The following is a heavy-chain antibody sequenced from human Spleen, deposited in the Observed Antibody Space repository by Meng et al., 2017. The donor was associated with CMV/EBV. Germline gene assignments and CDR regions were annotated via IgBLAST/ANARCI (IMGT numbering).Heavy chain of an antibody. Sequence: ASVKVSCKASGYTFSSYGLSWVRQAPGQGLEWMGWINTYSGSTNYAQKFRGRVAMTRDTSINTGYMELTRLTSDDTAVYYCARDNNWGPDYWGQGTLVTVSS. V-gene: IGHV1-18*01. CDR1: GYTFSSYG. CDR3: ARDNNWGPDY. J-gene: IGHJ4*02. CDR2: INTYSGST. D-gene: IGHD7-27*01.